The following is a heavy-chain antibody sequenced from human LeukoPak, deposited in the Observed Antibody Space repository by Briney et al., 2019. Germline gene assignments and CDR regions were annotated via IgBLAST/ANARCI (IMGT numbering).Heavy chain of an antibody. CDR1: GYTFTSYG. CDR2: ISTYNGNT. CDR3: ARAGFGFPEPYLV. V-gene: IGHV1-18*01. J-gene: IGHJ4*02. D-gene: IGHD3-10*01. Sequence: ASVKVSCKASGYTFTSYGISWVRQAPGQGLQWMGWISTYNGNTNYAQTLQGRVTMTTDTSTSTAYMELSRLRSDDTAVYYCARAGFGFPEPYLVWGQGTLVTVSS.